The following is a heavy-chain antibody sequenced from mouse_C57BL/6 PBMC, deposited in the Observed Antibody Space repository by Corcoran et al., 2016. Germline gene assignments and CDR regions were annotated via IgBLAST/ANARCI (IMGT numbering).Heavy chain of an antibody. J-gene: IGHJ3*01. CDR3: ARGIYYGNYEFAY. CDR1: GYTFTTYG. CDR2: INTYSGVP. Sequence: QIQLVQSGPELKKPGETVKISCKASGYTFTTYGMSWVKQAPGKGLKWMGWINTYSGVPTYADDFKGRFAFSLETSASTAYLQINNLKNEDTATYFCARGIYYGNYEFAYWGQGTLVTVSA. D-gene: IGHD2-1*01. V-gene: IGHV9-3*01.